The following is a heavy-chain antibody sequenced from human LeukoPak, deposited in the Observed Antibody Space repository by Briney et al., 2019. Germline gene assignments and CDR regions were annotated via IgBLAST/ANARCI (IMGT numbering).Heavy chain of an antibody. CDR3: AKGWLRLVDY. D-gene: IGHD5-12*01. Sequence: GGSLRLSCATSGFTFSKNALSWFRQAPGKGLEWVSDIRDNGDTYYAESVKGRFTISRDNSKNTLYLQMNSLRVEDTAVYYCAKGWLRLVDYWGQGTLVTVSS. CDR1: GFTFSKNA. J-gene: IGHJ4*02. CDR2: IRDNGDT. V-gene: IGHV3-23*01.